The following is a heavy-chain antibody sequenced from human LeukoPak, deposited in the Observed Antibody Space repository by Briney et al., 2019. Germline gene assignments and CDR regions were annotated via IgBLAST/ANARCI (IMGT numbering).Heavy chain of an antibody. CDR2: INHSGST. V-gene: IGHV4-34*01. D-gene: IGHD3-16*02. CDR1: GGSFSGYY. Sequence: SETLSLTCAVYGGSFSGYYWSWLRQPPGKGLEWIGEINHSGSTNYNPSLKSRVTISVDTSKNQFSLKLSSVTAADTAVYYCARDPIMITFGGVIVRNYFDYWGQGTLVTVSS. CDR3: ARDPIMITFGGVIVRNYFDY. J-gene: IGHJ4*02.